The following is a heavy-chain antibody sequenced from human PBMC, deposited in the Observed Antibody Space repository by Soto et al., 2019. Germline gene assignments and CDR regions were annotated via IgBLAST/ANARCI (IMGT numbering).Heavy chain of an antibody. CDR1: GYTSSDFC. V-gene: IGHV1-18*04. CDR2: VSGNNGAS. CDR3: VRDQKYFRVNGNWLDS. J-gene: IGHJ5*01. Sequence: ASLTLSCTASGYTSSDFCISCVRQSPLQWLEWMGWVSGNNGASNPAPKVQGRITMTLDTSTGVSYMAPRSLRSDDTAIYYCVRDQKYFRVNGNWLDSWGQGTLVTVSS. D-gene: IGHD2-2*01.